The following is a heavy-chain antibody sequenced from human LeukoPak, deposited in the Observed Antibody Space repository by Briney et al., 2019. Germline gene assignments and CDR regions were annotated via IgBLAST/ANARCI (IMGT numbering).Heavy chain of an antibody. J-gene: IGHJ5*02. CDR2: MNPNSGNT. CDR3: ARGGGGYCSGGSCYRFNRNWFDP. Sequence: ASVKVSCKASGYTFTNYDINWVRQATGQGLEWMGWMNPNSGNTGYAQKFQGRVTMTRNTSISTAYMELSSLRSEDTAVYYCARGGGGYCSGGSCYRFNRNWFDPWGQGTLVTVSS. V-gene: IGHV1-8*01. D-gene: IGHD2-15*01. CDR1: GYTFTNYD.